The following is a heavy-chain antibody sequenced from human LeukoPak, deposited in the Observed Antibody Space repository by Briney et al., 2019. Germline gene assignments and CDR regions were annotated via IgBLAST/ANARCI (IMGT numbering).Heavy chain of an antibody. V-gene: IGHV3-7*01. J-gene: IGHJ4*02. CDR3: ARDTNGWNDY. D-gene: IGHD2-8*01. CDR1: GFTFGSYW. Sequence: GGSLRLSCAASGFTFGSYWMTWVRQAPGKGREWVANIKQDGSVKQYVGSVKGRFPISRDNAKNSLYLQMNSLRAEDTAVYYCARDTNGWNDYWGQGTLVTVSS. CDR2: IKQDGSVK.